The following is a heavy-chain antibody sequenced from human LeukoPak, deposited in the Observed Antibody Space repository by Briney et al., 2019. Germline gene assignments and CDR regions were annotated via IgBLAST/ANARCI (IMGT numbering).Heavy chain of an antibody. D-gene: IGHD5-18*01. CDR2: IGGSGRTI. Sequence: GGSLRLSCAASGFTFSDYYMSWIRQAPGKGLEWVSYIGGSGRTIYYADSLKGRFTISRDNAKNSLCLQMNGLRAEDTAVYYCVRGYSYGDYWGQGTLVTVSS. J-gene: IGHJ4*02. CDR1: GFTFSDYY. V-gene: IGHV3-11*01. CDR3: VRGYSYGDY.